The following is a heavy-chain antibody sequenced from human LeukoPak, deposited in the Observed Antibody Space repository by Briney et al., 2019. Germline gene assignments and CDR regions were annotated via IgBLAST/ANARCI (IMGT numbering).Heavy chain of an antibody. CDR2: ISGSGGST. CDR3: AKRLQGVGRWVATIGSGEFDY. D-gene: IGHD5-12*01. V-gene: IGHV3-23*01. J-gene: IGHJ4*02. CDR1: GFTFSSYA. Sequence: PGGSLRLSCAASGFTFSSYAMSWVRQAPGKGLEWVSAISGSGGSTYYADSVKGRFTISRDNSKNTLYLQMNSLRAEDTAVYYCAKRLQGVGRWVATIGSGEFDYWGQGTLVTVSS.